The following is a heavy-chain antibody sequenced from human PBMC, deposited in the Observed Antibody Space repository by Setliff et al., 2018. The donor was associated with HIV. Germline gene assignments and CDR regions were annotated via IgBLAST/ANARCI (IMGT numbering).Heavy chain of an antibody. V-gene: IGHV5-51*01. D-gene: IGHD3-10*01. CDR1: GYSFTSYW. CDR2: IYPGDSDT. CDR3: VRSGKFGELYGH. Sequence: GESLKISCKGSGYSFTSYWIGWVRQMPGKGLEWMGIIYPGDSDTTYSPSFQGHFTISVDKSITTAYLQWSRLRASDTAMYYCVRSGKFGELYGHWGQGTLVTVSS. J-gene: IGHJ4*02.